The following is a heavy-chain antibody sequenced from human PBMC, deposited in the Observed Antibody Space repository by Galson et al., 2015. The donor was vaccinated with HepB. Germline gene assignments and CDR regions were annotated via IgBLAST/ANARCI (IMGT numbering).Heavy chain of an antibody. CDR1: GFTFSSYG. J-gene: IGHJ4*02. V-gene: IGHV3-30*18. CDR2: ISYDGSNK. Sequence: SLRLSCAASGFTFSSYGMHWVRQAPGKGLEWVAVISYDGSNKYYAESVEGRFTISRDDSKNTLYLQMNSLRAEDAAVYYCVKEETMMTSNGFDFWGQGTLVTVSS. CDR3: VKEETMMTSNGFDF. D-gene: IGHD4-17*01.